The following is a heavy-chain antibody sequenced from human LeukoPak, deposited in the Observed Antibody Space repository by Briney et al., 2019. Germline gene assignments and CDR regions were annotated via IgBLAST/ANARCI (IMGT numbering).Heavy chain of an antibody. D-gene: IGHD6-19*01. CDR2: ITTSSSII. CDR1: GFTFSSYS. Sequence: GGSLRLSCAASGFTFSSYSMNWARQAPGKGLEWVSYITTSSSIIYYADSVKGRFTISRDNAKNSLYLQMNSLRAEDTAVYYCARETPDSSGWDWGQGTLVTVSS. V-gene: IGHV3-48*04. CDR3: ARETPDSSGWD. J-gene: IGHJ4*02.